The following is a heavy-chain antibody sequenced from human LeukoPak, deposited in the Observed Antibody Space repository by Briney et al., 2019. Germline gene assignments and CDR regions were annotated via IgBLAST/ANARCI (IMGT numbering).Heavy chain of an antibody. CDR2: IYSDGSI. J-gene: IGHJ3*02. V-gene: IGHV3-53*01. CDR3: ARDRRRLRGMNGDGDAFDI. CDR1: GFSVGGNY. Sequence: GGALRLSCAASGFSVGGNYISWVRQAPGRGLEWVSMIYSDGSIFHADSVKGRFTMSRDNSRNTLDLQMNSLRVEDTAVYFCARDRRRLRGMNGDGDAFDILGQGTMVTVSS. D-gene: IGHD1-1*01.